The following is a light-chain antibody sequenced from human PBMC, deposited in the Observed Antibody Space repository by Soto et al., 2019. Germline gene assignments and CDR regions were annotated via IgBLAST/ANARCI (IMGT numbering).Light chain of an antibody. J-gene: IGKJ4*01. CDR3: QQYNEWPLT. Sequence: VMTQSPATLSVSPGERATLSCRASPSISNNLAWYQQKPGQAPMLLIYSASTRATAIPARFSGSASGTEFTLTISSLQSEDFAVYYCQQYNEWPLTFGGGTKVETK. CDR1: PSISNN. V-gene: IGKV3-15*01. CDR2: SAS.